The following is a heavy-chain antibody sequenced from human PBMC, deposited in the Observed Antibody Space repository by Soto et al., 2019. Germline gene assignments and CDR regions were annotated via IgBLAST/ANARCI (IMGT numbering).Heavy chain of an antibody. J-gene: IGHJ5*02. CDR1: GYTFTSYG. CDR2: ISAYNGNT. CDR3: ARVLWFGELLSGNWFDP. D-gene: IGHD3-10*01. Sequence: ASVKVSCKASGYTFTSYGISWVRQAPGQGLEWMGWISAYNGNTNYAQKLQGRVTMTTDTSTSTAYMELRSLRSDDTAVYYCARVLWFGELLSGNWFDPWGQGTLVTVSS. V-gene: IGHV1-18*01.